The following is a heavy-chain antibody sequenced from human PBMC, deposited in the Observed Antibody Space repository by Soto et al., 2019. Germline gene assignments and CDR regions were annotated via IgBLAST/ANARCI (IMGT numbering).Heavy chain of an antibody. CDR3: EKQVTGLTGHAYDI. J-gene: IGHJ3*02. Sequence: PSETLYLTCAVSSGSIGSGGYYWSWIRQHPGKGLEWIGYIYYSGSTDYNPSLKSRVTVSVDTSKNQFSLKLSSVTAADTAIYSSEKQVTGLTGHAYDIWCPEITVTASS. CDR2: IYYSGST. CDR1: SGSIGSGGYY. V-gene: IGHV4-31*11. D-gene: IGHD7-27*01.